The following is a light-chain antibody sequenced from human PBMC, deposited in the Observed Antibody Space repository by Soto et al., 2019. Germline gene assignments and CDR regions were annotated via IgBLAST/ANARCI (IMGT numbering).Light chain of an antibody. J-gene: IGKJ1*01. Sequence: EIVLTQSPGTLSLSPGERVTLSCRASQSVNSSYLAWYQHKPGQAPRLLIYGASTRATGIPDRFSGSGYGTDFTLTITSLQTDDFGTYHCQQYDVHPKTFGQGTKVDIK. V-gene: IGKV3-20*01. CDR1: QSVNSSY. CDR2: GAS. CDR3: QQYDVHPKT.